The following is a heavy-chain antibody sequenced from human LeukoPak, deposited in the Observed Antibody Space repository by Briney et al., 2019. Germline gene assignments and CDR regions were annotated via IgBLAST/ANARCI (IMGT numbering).Heavy chain of an antibody. Sequence: PSETLSLTCTVSGGSISSYYWSWIRQPPGKGLEWIGYIYYSGSTNYNPSLKSRVTISVDTSKNQFSLKLSSVTAADTAVYYCARDNYGDYQYNYFDYWGQGTLVTVSS. D-gene: IGHD4-17*01. CDR2: IYYSGST. V-gene: IGHV4-59*12. J-gene: IGHJ4*02. CDR1: GGSISSYY. CDR3: ARDNYGDYQYNYFDY.